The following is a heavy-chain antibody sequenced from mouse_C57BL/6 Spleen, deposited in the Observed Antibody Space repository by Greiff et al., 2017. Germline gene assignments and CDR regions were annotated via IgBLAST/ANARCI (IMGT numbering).Heavy chain of an antibody. CDR3: AVHSTMVTTDFDY. V-gene: IGHV14-2*01. Sequence: DVQLQESGAELVKPGASVKLSCTASGFNIKDYYMHWVKQRTEQGLEWIGRIDPEDGETKYAPKFQGKATITADTSSNTAYLQLSSLTSEDTAVFYCAVHSTMVTTDFDYWGQGTTLTVSS. D-gene: IGHD2-2*01. J-gene: IGHJ2*01. CDR1: GFNIKDYY. CDR2: IDPEDGET.